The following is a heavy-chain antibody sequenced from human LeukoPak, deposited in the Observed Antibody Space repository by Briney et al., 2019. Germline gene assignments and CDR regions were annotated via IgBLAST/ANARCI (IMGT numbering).Heavy chain of an antibody. Sequence: SETLSLTCTVSGGSISSGSYYWSWIRQPAGKGLEWIGRIYTSGSTNYNPSLKSRVTMSVDTSKNQFSLKLSSVTAADTAVYYCARVTYSSSSISLDAFDIWGQGTMVTVSS. V-gene: IGHV4-61*02. CDR3: ARVTYSSSSISLDAFDI. CDR2: IYTSGST. CDR1: GGSISSGSYY. D-gene: IGHD6-6*01. J-gene: IGHJ3*02.